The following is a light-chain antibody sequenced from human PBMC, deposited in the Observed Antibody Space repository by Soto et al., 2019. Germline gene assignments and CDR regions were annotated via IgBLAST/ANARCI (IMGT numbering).Light chain of an antibody. J-gene: IGLJ3*02. Sequence: QTVVTHEPSFSVSPGGTVTLTCGLSSCSVSTSYYPSWYQQTPGQAPRTLIYSTNTRSSGVPDRFSGSILGNKAALTITGAQADDESDYYCGLYMGSGIWVFGGGTKVTVL. V-gene: IGLV8-61*01. CDR3: GLYMGSGIWV. CDR1: SCSVSTSYY. CDR2: STN.